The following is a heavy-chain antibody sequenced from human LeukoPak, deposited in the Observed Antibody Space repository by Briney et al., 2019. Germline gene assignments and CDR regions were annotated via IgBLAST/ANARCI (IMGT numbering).Heavy chain of an antibody. V-gene: IGHV3-74*01. CDR1: GFTLNDNW. CDR3: VRGQATSWGLDF. J-gene: IGHJ4*02. Sequence: AGGSLRLSCAVSGFTLNDNWIHWVRQVPGKGLVWVSHINTDARTTAYADFVKGRFTISRDNAKNTLYLQMNSLRAEDTALYYCVRGQATSWGLDFWGQGTLVTVSS. CDR2: INTDARTT. D-gene: IGHD3-16*01.